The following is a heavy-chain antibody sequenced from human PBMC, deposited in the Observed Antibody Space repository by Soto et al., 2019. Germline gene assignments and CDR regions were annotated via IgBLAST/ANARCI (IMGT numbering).Heavy chain of an antibody. J-gene: IGHJ4*02. CDR2: TYYRSKWNN. D-gene: IGHD1-1*01. CDR1: GNNVSTNSAG. V-gene: IGHV6-1*01. Sequence: PSRTLSLTCVVSGNNVSTNSAGWNWIRLSPSRGLEWLGRTYYRSKWNNDYAPSVKNRITVHPDTSKNQFSLQLNSVTPDDTGVYYCARNSWNAPPAFDFWGQGIQVTVSS. CDR3: ARNSWNAPPAFDF.